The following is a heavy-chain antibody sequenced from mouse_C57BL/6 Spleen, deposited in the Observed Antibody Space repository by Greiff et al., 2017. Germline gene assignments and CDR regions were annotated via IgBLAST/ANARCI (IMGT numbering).Heavy chain of an antibody. CDR3: ARSVYGNYCDY. CDR2: ISSGGSYT. D-gene: IGHD1-1*02. J-gene: IGHJ2*01. V-gene: IGHV5-6*01. Sequence: EVKVVESGGDLVKPGGSLKLSCAASGFTFSSYGMSWVRQTPDKRLEWVATISSGGSYTYYPDSVTGRFTISRDNANNTLYLQMSSLKSEDTAMYYCARSVYGNYCDYWGQGTTLTVSS. CDR1: GFTFSSYG.